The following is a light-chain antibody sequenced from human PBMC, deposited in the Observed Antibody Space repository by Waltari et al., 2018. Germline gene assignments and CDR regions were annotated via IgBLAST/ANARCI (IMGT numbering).Light chain of an antibody. Sequence: DIVMTQSPDSLAVSLGERATIKCKSSQSLLSNADNKNYLAWFQQKPGQPPKLLVHWAFIRESGVPDRFSGGGSGTDFTLTISNLQAEDVAVYYCQQHYGSPLTFGPGTRVDIK. CDR1: QSLLSNADNKNY. J-gene: IGKJ3*01. V-gene: IGKV4-1*01. CDR3: QQHYGSPLT. CDR2: WAF.